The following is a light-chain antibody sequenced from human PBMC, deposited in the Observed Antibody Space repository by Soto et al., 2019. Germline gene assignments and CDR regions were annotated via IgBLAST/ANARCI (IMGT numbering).Light chain of an antibody. CDR2: GAS. Sequence: IVMTQSPATLSVSPGERATLSCRASQSVSNNLGWYQQKPGQAPRLLIYGASTRATGIPARFSGSGSGTELTLTISSLQSEDSAVYYCQQYDNWPPSTFGQGTKVDIK. CDR3: QQYDNWPPST. CDR1: QSVSNN. J-gene: IGKJ1*01. V-gene: IGKV3-15*01.